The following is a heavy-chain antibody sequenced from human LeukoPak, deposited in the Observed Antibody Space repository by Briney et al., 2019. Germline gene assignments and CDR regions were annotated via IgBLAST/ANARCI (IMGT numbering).Heavy chain of an antibody. Sequence: GGSLRLSCAASGFPFSDYYMTWIRQAPGKGLEWISYIGSSSTYTHYADSVKGRFTISRDNAKNSLYLQMNSLRAEDTAVYYCARDKESSGWYLTPYYYGMDVRGKGTTVTVSS. V-gene: IGHV3-11*06. D-gene: IGHD6-13*01. CDR3: ARDKESSGWYLTPYYYGMDV. CDR1: GFPFSDYY. J-gene: IGHJ6*04. CDR2: IGSSSTYT.